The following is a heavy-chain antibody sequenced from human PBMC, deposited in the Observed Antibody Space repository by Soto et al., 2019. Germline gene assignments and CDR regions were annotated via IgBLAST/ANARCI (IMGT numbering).Heavy chain of an antibody. V-gene: IGHV3-21*01. CDR2: ISSSSSSI. D-gene: IGHD4-4*01. CDR1: GCTFRSYS. J-gene: IGHJ5*02. Sequence: EVHLVESGGVLVKPGGSLRLSCAASGCTFRSYSMNWVRQAPGQGLEWVSSISSSSSSIYYADSLKGRFTISRDNAKNSLFLQMNSLKAEDTAVYYWARWSTETTGGRWFDPWGRGTLVTVSS. CDR3: ARWSTETTGGRWFDP.